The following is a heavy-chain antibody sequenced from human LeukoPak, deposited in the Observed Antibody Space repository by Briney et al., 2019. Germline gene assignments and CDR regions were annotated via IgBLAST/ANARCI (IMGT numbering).Heavy chain of an antibody. J-gene: IGHJ4*02. CDR1: RYTFTSYG. V-gene: IGHV7-4-1*02. Sequence: PGASVTVSCKACRYTFTSYGMNWLRQARGQGLEGMGWINSNTGNSTYAQRCTGRFLFSLDTSVSTAYLQISSLKAEDTAVYYCARIPGSGWYQIFDYWGQGTMVTVSS. CDR2: INSNTGNS. D-gene: IGHD6-19*01. CDR3: ARIPGSGWYQIFDY.